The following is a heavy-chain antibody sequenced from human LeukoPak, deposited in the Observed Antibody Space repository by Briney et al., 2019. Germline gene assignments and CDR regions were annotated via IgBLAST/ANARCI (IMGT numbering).Heavy chain of an antibody. CDR2: ISYDGSNK. Sequence: GGSLRLSCAASGFTFGSYAMHWVRQAPGKGLEWVAVISYDGSNKYYADSVKGRFTISRDNSKNTLYLQMNSLRAEDTAVYYCAKDLEPQLVGAADYWGQGTLVTVSS. CDR1: GFTFGSYA. V-gene: IGHV3-30*04. D-gene: IGHD1-26*01. CDR3: AKDLEPQLVGAADY. J-gene: IGHJ4*02.